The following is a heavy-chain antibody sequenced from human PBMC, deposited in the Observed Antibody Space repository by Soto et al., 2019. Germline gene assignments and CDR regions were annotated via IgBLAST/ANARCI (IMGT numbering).Heavy chain of an antibody. Sequence: QVQLVESGGDLVKPGGSLRLSCRASGLTLSDFYMSWVRQTPGKGPEWLSYISSDSSDIFYADSVKGRFTISRDNAQNSLYLQMNGLRDDDTAVYFCARGHHGWEIWGQGTTVTVSS. CDR2: ISSDSSDI. CDR1: GLTLSDFY. V-gene: IGHV3-11*01. CDR3: ARGHHGWEI. J-gene: IGHJ6*02. D-gene: IGHD3-10*01.